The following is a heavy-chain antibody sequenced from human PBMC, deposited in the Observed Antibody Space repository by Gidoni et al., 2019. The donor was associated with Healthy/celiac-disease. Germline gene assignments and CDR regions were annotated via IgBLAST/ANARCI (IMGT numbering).Heavy chain of an antibody. Sequence: QVQLQESGPGLVQPSETLSLTCTVAGGSISSYYWSWIRPPPGKGLELIGYIYYSGTTNYNPSLKSRVTISVDTSKNQFSLKLSSVTAADTAVYYCARVAYDSSGYYYGIDYWGQGTLVTVSS. CDR2: IYYSGTT. CDR1: GGSISSYY. CDR3: ARVAYDSSGYYYGIDY. V-gene: IGHV4-59*01. J-gene: IGHJ4*02. D-gene: IGHD3-22*01.